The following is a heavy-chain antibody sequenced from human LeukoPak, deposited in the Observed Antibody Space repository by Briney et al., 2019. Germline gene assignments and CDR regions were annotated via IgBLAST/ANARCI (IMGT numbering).Heavy chain of an antibody. CDR2: ISSSSYI. J-gene: IGHJ4*02. CDR3: ARDGGYCSSTSCLHFDH. CDR1: GFTFSSYS. D-gene: IGHD2-2*01. Sequence: PGGSLRLSCAASGFTFSSYSMNWVRQAPGKGLEWVSSISSSSYIYYADSVKGRFTISRDNAKNSLYLQMNSLRAEDTAVYYCARDGGYCSSTSCLHFDHWGQGTLVTVSS. V-gene: IGHV3-21*01.